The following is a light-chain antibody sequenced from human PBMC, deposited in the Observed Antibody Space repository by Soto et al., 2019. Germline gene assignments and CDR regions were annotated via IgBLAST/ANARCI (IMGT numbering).Light chain of an antibody. CDR1: SSNIGNNA. CDR3: AACDDRLTGYV. J-gene: IGLJ1*01. CDR2: YDD. Sequence: QTVMTQPPSVSEAPRQRVTISCSGSSSNIGNNAVNWYQQLPGKAPKLLIYYDDLLPSGVSDRFSGSKSGTSASLAISGLQSEDEADYYCAACDDRLTGYVFGIGTQVTV. V-gene: IGLV1-36*01.